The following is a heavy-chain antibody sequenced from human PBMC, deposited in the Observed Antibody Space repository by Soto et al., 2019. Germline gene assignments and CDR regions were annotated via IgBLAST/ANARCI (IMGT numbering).Heavy chain of an antibody. D-gene: IGHD2-15*01. J-gene: IGHJ4*02. CDR2: IKQDGSEK. CDR1: GFTFSSYW. CDR3: ARVKGYCSGGSCYYATPPEYYFDY. V-gene: IGHV3-7*05. Sequence: GGSLRLSCAASGFTFSSYWMSWVRQAPGKGLEWVANIKQDGSEKYYVDSVKGRFTISRDNAKNSLYLQMNSLRAEDTAVYYCARVKGYCSGGSCYYATPPEYYFDYWGQGTLVTVSS.